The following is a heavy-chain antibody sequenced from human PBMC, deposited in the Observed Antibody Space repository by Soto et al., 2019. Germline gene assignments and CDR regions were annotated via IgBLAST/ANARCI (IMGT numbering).Heavy chain of an antibody. V-gene: IGHV1-3*01. CDR3: ARGGLLTQLVQH. J-gene: IGHJ1*01. CDR1: GYTFTSYA. CDR2: INAGNGNT. D-gene: IGHD6-13*01. Sequence: ASVKVSCKASGYTFTSYAMHWVRQAPGQRLEWMGWINAGNGNTKYSQKFQGRVTITRDTSASTAYMELSSLRSEDTAVYYCARGGLLTQLVQHWGQGTLVTVSS.